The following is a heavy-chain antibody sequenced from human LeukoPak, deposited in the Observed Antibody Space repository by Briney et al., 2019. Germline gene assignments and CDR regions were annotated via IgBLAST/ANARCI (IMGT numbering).Heavy chain of an antibody. CDR1: GFTSSSYW. J-gene: IGHJ6*02. Sequence: GGSLSLSCAASGFTSSSYWMHWVRQAPGKGLVWVSRINSDVSSTTYADSVKGRFTISRDNAKNTLYLQMNSLRAEDTAVYYGARAWRYGMDVWGQGTTVTVSS. CDR2: INSDVSST. D-gene: IGHD5-12*01. V-gene: IGHV3-74*01. CDR3: ARAWRYGMDV.